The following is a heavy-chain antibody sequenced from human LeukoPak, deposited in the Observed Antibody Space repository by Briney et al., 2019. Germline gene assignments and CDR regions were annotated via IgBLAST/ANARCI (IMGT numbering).Heavy chain of an antibody. Sequence: PSETLSLTCTISGYSITSGYYWGWIRQPPGKELECIGSVYHSGDTYYNPSLKSRVTISVDTSENQFSLKLTSVTAADTALYFCARHSRRCSSTTCYTGAFDIWGPGTVVTVSS. CDR2: VYHSGDT. CDR1: GYSITSGYY. V-gene: IGHV4-38-2*02. CDR3: ARHSRRCSSTTCYTGAFDI. J-gene: IGHJ3*02. D-gene: IGHD2-2*02.